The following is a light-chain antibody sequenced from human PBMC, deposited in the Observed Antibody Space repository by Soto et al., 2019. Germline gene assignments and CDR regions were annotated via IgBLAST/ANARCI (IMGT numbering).Light chain of an antibody. CDR3: QQYNSWPLT. Sequence: EIVMTQSPATLSVSPGERATLSCRASLSVSNNLAWYQQKPGQAPRLLIYRASTRATGIPARFSGSGSGTEFTLTISSLQSEDFSVYYFQQYNSWPLTFGGGTKVAIK. V-gene: IGKV3-15*01. CDR2: RAS. J-gene: IGKJ4*01. CDR1: LSVSNN.